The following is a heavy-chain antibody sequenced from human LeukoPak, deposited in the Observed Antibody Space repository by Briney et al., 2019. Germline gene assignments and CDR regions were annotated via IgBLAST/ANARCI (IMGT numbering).Heavy chain of an antibody. CDR1: GYSFTSYG. CDR2: ISAYNGNT. Sequence: GESLKISCKGSGYSFTSYGISWVRQAPGQGLEWMGWISAYNGNTNYARELQGRVTMTTDISTSTAYMELRSLRSDDTAVYYCARDLGVPAAIHFFDYWGQGTLVTVSS. J-gene: IGHJ4*02. CDR3: ARDLGVPAAIHFFDY. V-gene: IGHV1-18*01. D-gene: IGHD2-2*01.